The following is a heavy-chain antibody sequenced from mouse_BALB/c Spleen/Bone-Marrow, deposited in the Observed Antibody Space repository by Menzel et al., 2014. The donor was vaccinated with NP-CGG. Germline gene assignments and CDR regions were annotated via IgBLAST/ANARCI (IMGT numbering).Heavy chain of an antibody. D-gene: IGHD3-2*02. J-gene: IGHJ3*01. V-gene: IGHV1-7*01. CDR3: ARPRLAY. Sequence: QVQLQQSGAELAKPGASVKMSCKASSYTFTSYWMHWIKQRPGQGLEWIGYITPSTGYIEYNQKFKDKATLTADKSSSTAYMQLSSLTSEDSAVYYCARPRLAYWGQGTLVTVSA. CDR1: SYTFTSYW. CDR2: ITPSTGYI.